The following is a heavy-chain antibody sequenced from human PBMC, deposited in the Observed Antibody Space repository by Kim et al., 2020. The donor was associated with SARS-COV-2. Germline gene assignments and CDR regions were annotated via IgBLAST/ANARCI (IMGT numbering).Heavy chain of an antibody. CDR1: GFTFSSYA. D-gene: IGHD3-10*01. CDR2: FSSNGGST. CDR3: GTGKDYYGSGTPGTSDA. Sequence: GGSLRLSCAASGFTFSSYAMHWVSQAPGKGLEYVSAFSSNGGSTYYANSVKGRFTISRDNSKNTLYLQMGSLRAEDMAVNYCGTGKDYYGSGTPGTSDA. V-gene: IGHV3-64*01. J-gene: IGHJ3*01.